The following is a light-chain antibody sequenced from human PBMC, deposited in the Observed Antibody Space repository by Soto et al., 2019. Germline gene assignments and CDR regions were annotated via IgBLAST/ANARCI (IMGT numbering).Light chain of an antibody. CDR3: SSYTTSTTLYV. V-gene: IGLV2-14*01. J-gene: IGLJ1*01. CDR1: SSDVGGSNF. Sequence: QLVLTQPASVSGSPGQSITISCTGTSSDVGGSNFVSWYQQHPGKAPKLMIYDVSNRPSGVSSRFSGSKSGNTASLTISGLQAEDEADYYCSSYTTSTTLYVFGTGTKLTVL. CDR2: DVS.